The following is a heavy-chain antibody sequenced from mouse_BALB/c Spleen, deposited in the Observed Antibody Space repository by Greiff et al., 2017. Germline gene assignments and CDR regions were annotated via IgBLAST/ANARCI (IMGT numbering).Heavy chain of an antibody. CDR1: GFTFSDYY. CDR3: ARDYYGSRGYFDY. CDR2: ISDGGSYT. J-gene: IGHJ2*01. Sequence: EVMLVESGGGLVKPGGSLKLSCAASGFTFSDYYMYWVRQTPEKRLEWVATISDGGSYTYYPDSVKGRFTISRDNAKNNLYLQMSSLKSEDTAMYYCARDYYGSRGYFDYWGQGTTLTVSS. D-gene: IGHD1-1*01. V-gene: IGHV5-4*02.